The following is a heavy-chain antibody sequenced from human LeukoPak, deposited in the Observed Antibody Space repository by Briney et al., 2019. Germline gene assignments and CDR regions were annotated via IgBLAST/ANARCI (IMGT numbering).Heavy chain of an antibody. D-gene: IGHD6-13*01. Sequence: PSETLSLTCTVSGGSTSSSSYYWGWIRQPPGKGLEWIGYIYYRGSTYYNPSLKSRVTISVDTSKNQFSLKLSSVTAADTAVYYCARLVGSSWYHEVLLGRDYWGQGTLVTVSS. CDR2: IYYRGST. CDR1: GGSTSSSSYY. V-gene: IGHV4-39*01. J-gene: IGHJ4*02. CDR3: ARLVGSSWYHEVLLGRDY.